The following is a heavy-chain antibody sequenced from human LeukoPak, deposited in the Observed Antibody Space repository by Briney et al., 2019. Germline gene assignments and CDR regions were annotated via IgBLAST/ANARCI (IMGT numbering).Heavy chain of an antibody. CDR1: GGSISSSSYY. D-gene: IGHD2-15*01. V-gene: IGHV4-39*07. CDR2: MYYSGST. CDR3: GRDLEEGSGWYPSYYFDY. J-gene: IGHJ4*02. Sequence: SETLSLTCTVSGGSISSSSYYWGWIRQPPGKGPEWIVSMYYSGSTFYNPSLKSRVTMSVDTSKNQFSLKLSSVTAADTAMYYCGRDLEEGSGWYPSYYFDYWGQGTLVTVSS.